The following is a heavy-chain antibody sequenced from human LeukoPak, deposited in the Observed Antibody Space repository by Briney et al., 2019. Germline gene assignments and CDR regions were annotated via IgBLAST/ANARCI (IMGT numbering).Heavy chain of an antibody. J-gene: IGHJ5*02. D-gene: IGHD3-10*01. V-gene: IGHV4-39*01. CDR1: GGSFSGYY. CDR2: IYYSGSP. CDR3: ARHVGFITMVRGVINNNWFDP. Sequence: PSETLSLTCAVYGGSFSGYYWGWIRQPPGKGLEWIGSIYYSGSPYYNPSLKSRVTISVDTSKKQFSLKLSSVTAADTAVYYCARHVGFITMVRGVINNNWFDPWGQGTLVTVSS.